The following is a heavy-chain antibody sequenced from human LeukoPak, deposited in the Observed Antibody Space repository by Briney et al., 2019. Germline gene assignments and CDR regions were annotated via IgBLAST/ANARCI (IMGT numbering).Heavy chain of an antibody. CDR3: AREGGSIVGAANYYGMDV. V-gene: IGHV3-30*04. CDR2: ISYDGSNK. CDR1: GFTFSSYA. D-gene: IGHD1-26*01. J-gene: IGHJ6*02. Sequence: GGSLRLSCAASGFTFSSYAMHWVRQAPGKGLEWVAVISYDGSNKYYADSVKGRFTISGDNSKNTLYLQMNSLRAEDTAVYYCAREGGSIVGAANYYGMDVWGQGTTVTVSS.